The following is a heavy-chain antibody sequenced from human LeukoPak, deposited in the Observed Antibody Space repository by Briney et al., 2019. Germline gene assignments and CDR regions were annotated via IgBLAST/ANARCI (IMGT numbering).Heavy chain of an antibody. Sequence: PSETLSLTCTVSGGSISSGGYYWSWIRQHPGKGLEWIGYIYYSGSTYYNPSLKSRVTISVDTSKNQFSLKLSSVTAAATAVYYCARGVMTTVTRLDYWGQGTLVTVSS. CDR3: ARGVMTTVTRLDY. D-gene: IGHD4-17*01. CDR1: GGSISSGGYY. CDR2: IYYSGST. J-gene: IGHJ4*02. V-gene: IGHV4-31*03.